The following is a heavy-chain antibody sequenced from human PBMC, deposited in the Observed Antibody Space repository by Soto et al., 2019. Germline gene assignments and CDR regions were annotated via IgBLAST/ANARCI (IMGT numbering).Heavy chain of an antibody. CDR3: ASGRYSHYYFDY. V-gene: IGHV4-31*03. CDR1: GGSISSGGYY. CDR2: IYYSGST. Sequence: TLSLTCTVSGGSISSGGYYWSWIRQHPGKGLEWIGYIYYSGSTYYNPSLKSRVTISVDTSKNQFSLKLSSVTAADTAVYYCASGRYSHYYFDYWGQGTLVTVSS. D-gene: IGHD5-18*01. J-gene: IGHJ4*02.